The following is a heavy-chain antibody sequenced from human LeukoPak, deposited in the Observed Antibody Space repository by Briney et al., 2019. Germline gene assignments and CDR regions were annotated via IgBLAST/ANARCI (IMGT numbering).Heavy chain of an antibody. CDR3: ASLMTTQNGYYYYYMDV. Sequence: SETLSLTCAVYGGSFSGYYWGWIRQPPGKGLEWIGSIYYSGSTYYNPSLKSRVTISVDTSKNQFSLKLSSVTAADTAVYYCASLMTTQNGYYYYYMDVWGKGTTVTVSS. CDR2: IYYSGST. CDR1: GGSFSGYY. D-gene: IGHD4-11*01. V-gene: IGHV4-34*01. J-gene: IGHJ6*03.